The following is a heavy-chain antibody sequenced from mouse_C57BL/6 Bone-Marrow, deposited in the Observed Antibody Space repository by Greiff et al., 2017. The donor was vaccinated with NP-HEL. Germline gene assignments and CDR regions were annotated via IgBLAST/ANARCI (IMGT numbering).Heavy chain of an antibody. CDR1: GFSLTSYG. CDR3: ARKKEVNYYGSSYPWYFDV. CDR2: IWGDGST. D-gene: IGHD1-1*01. Sequence: QVQLKESGPGLVAPSQSLSITCTVSGFSLTSYGVSWVRQPPGKGLEWLGVIWGDGSTNYHSALISRLSISKDNSKSQVFLKLNSLQTDDTATYYCARKKEVNYYGSSYPWYFDVWGTGTTVTVSS. J-gene: IGHJ1*03. V-gene: IGHV2-3*01.